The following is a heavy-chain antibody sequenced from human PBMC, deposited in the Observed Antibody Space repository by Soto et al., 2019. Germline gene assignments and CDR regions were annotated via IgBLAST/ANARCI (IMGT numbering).Heavy chain of an antibody. V-gene: IGHV4-59*08. CDR3: ERLSKVYGTDV. J-gene: IGHJ6*02. Sequence: QVQLQESGPGLVQPSETLSLACTVSGGSISSDYWSWIRQPPGKGMEWIGYVYYSGSTNYNPSLKSRDTRSVDTSKPHFSLKLSSVTAADTAVYYCERLSKVYGTDVWGQGTTVIVSS. CDR2: VYYSGST. CDR1: GGSISSDY.